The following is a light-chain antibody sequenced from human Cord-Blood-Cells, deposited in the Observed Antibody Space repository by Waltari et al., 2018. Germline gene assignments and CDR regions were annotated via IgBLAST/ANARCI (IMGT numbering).Light chain of an antibody. CDR2: DVS. CDR1: RSAVGGYNY. Sequence: QSALTPPASVSGSPGQSITIPCTGTRSAVGGYNYVFWYQQHPGKAPKLMIYDVSNRPSGVSKVFCGSKSGNTASMTISELQAGDEADYYCSSYTSSSTPVFGGGTKRTVL. V-gene: IGLV2-14*03. J-gene: IGLJ3*02. CDR3: SSYTSSSTPV.